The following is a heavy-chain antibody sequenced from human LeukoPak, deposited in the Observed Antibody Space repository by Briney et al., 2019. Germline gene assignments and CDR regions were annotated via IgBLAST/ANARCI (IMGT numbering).Heavy chain of an antibody. CDR3: AREDVVLVDAVRYYYYGMDV. CDR2: INPSGGST. J-gene: IGHJ6*02. V-gene: IGHV1-46*01. CDR1: GYTFISYY. D-gene: IGHD2-8*01. Sequence: ASVRVSCTASGYTFISYYMHWVRQAPGQGLEWMGIINPSGGSTSYAQKFQDRVTMTRDTSTSTVYMELSSLKSEDTAVYYCAREDVVLVDAVRYYYYGMDVWGQGTTVTVSS.